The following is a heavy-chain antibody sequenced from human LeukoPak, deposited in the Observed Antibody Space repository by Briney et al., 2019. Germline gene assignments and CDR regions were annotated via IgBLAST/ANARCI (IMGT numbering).Heavy chain of an antibody. D-gene: IGHD2-21*02. CDR2: ISGTSTYT. Sequence: GGSLRLSCAASGFTFSDYYTSWIRQAPGKGLEWVSYISGTSTYTNYADSVKGRFTISRDNAKNSLYPQMNSLRAEDTAVYYCARDISYCGGDCAPYYFDYWGQGTLVTVSS. CDR1: GFTFSDYY. V-gene: IGHV3-11*05. CDR3: ARDISYCGGDCAPYYFDY. J-gene: IGHJ4*02.